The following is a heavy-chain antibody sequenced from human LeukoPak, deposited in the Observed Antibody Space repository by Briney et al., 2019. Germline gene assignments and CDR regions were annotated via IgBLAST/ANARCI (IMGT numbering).Heavy chain of an antibody. V-gene: IGHV3-21*01. D-gene: IGHD3-10*01. CDR1: GFTFSNYI. CDR3: ARGGAMVRGVSPLDY. J-gene: IGHJ4*02. Sequence: GGSLRLSCAASGFTFSNYIISWVRQAPGKGLEWVSSISGSSSYINYADSVKGRFTISRDNAKNSLYLQMNSLRAEDTAVYYCARGGAMVRGVSPLDYWGQGTLVTVSS. CDR2: ISGSSSYI.